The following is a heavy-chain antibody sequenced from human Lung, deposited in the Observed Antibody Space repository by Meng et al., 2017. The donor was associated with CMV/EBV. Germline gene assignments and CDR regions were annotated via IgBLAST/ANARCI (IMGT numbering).Heavy chain of an antibody. V-gene: IGHV4-4*02. Sequence: QVQLQGAGPGLVKPSGPWSLTCAVSGGSISSSNWWSWVRQPPGKGLEWIGEIYHSGSTNYNPSLKSRVTISVGKSKNQFSLKLSSVTAADTAVYYCASFPPPGKQWLVTDYWGQGTLVTVSS. J-gene: IGHJ4*02. CDR1: GGSISSSNW. D-gene: IGHD6-19*01. CDR2: IYHSGST. CDR3: ASFPPPGKQWLVTDY.